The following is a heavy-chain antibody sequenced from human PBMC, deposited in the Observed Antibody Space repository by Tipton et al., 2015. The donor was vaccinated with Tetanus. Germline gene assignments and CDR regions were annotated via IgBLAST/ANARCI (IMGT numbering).Heavy chain of an antibody. J-gene: IGHJ1*01. CDR2: INYSGST. CDR1: SGSISTYY. D-gene: IGHD2-8*02. Sequence: TLSLTCTVSSGSISTYYWSWIRQPPGKGLEWIGYINYSGSTNYNPSLRSRVTISVDTSKNQFSLRLNSVTAADTAVYYCAGVTAQRTELYFEHWGQGTQVTVSS. CDR3: AGVTAQRTELYFEH. V-gene: IGHV4-59*03.